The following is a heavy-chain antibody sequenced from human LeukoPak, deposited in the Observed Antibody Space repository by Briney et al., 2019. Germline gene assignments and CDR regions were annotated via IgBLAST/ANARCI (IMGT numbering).Heavy chain of an antibody. V-gene: IGHV3-21*01. J-gene: IGHJ3*02. CDR3: ARGHSGSYQRTDAFDI. CDR1: GFTFSSYS. Sequence: KPGGSLRLSCAASGFTFSSYSMNWVRQAPGKGLEWVSSTSSGSDYIYYADSMKGRFSTSRDNAKNSLYLQMNSLRVEDTAVYYCARGHSGSYQRTDAFDIWGQGTMVTVSS. CDR2: TSSGSDYI. D-gene: IGHD1-26*01.